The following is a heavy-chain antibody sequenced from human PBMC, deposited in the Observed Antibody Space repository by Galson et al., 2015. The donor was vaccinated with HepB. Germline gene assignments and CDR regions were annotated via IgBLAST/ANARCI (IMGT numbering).Heavy chain of an antibody. CDR1: GFTFSNAW. D-gene: IGHD4-17*01. J-gene: IGHJ6*02. CDR2: IKSKTDGGTT. V-gene: IGHV3-15*01. CDR3: TTMTTVTTSSNYYYGMDV. Sequence: SLRLSCAASGFTFSNAWVSWVRQAPGKGLEWVGRIKSKTDGGTTDYAAPVKGRFTISRDDSKNTLYLQMNSLKTEDTAVYCCTTMTTVTTSSNYYYGMDVWGQGTTVTVSS.